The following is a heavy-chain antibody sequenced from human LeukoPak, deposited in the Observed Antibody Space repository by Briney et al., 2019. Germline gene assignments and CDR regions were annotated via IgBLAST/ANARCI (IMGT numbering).Heavy chain of an antibody. CDR3: ARGSLYGSGSYLLYYYGMDV. V-gene: IGHV3-30*04. CDR2: ISYDGSNK. CDR1: GFTFSSYA. Sequence: GGSLRLSCAASGFTFSSYAMHWVRQAPGKGLEGVAVISYDGSNKYYADSVKGRFTISRDNSKNTLYLQMNSLRAEDTAVYYCARGSLYGSGSYLLYYYGMDVWGKGTTVTVSS. D-gene: IGHD3-10*01. J-gene: IGHJ6*04.